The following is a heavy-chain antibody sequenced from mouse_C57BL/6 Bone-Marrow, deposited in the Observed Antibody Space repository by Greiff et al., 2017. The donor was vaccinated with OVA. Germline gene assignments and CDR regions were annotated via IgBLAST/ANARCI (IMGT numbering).Heavy chain of an antibody. V-gene: IGHV1-81*01. Sequence: QVKLVESGAELARPGASVKLSCKASGYTFTSYGISWVKQRTGQGLEWIGEIYPRSGNTYYNEKFKGKATLTADKSSSTAYMELRSLTSEDSAVYFCARRDGNYGLRFPHWGQGTTLTVSS. J-gene: IGHJ2*01. CDR1: GYTFTSYG. CDR2: IYPRSGNT. CDR3: ARRDGNYGLRFPH. D-gene: IGHD2-1*01.